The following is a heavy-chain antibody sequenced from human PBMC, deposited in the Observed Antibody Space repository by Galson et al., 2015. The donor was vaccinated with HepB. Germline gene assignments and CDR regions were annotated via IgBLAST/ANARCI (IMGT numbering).Heavy chain of an antibody. CDR1: EFTFSNFW. V-gene: IGHV3-7*05. J-gene: IGHJ4*02. CDR3: ARSYRRVRGGIDY. Sequence: SLRLSCTAAEFTFSNFWMNWVRQAAGQGLEWVATIKQDGDEKYYMDSVRGRFTISRDNAKNSLYLQMNSLRAEDTGVYYCARSYRRVRGGIDYWGQGTLVTVSS. D-gene: IGHD3-10*01. CDR2: IKQDGDEK.